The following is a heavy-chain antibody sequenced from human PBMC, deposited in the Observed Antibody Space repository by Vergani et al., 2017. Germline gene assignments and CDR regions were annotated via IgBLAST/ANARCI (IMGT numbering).Heavy chain of an antibody. Sequence: EVQLVESGGGLVQPGGSLRLSCAASGFTVSSNYMSWVRQAPGKGLEWVSVIYSGGSTYYADSVKGRFTISRDNSKNTLYLQMNSLRAEDTAVYYCARDVSGSGSYTDYGMDVWGQGTTVTVYS. J-gene: IGHJ6*02. CDR3: ARDVSGSGSYTDYGMDV. CDR1: GFTVSSNY. D-gene: IGHD3-10*01. V-gene: IGHV3-66*02. CDR2: IYSGGST.